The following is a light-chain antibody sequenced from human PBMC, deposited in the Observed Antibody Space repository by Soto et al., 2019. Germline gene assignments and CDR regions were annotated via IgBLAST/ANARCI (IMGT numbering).Light chain of an antibody. V-gene: IGLV1-47*01. J-gene: IGLJ1*01. Sequence: SALTPPPSAPGTPGQRAPTSCSGSSSNIGSNYVYWYQQLPGTAPKLLIYRNNQRPSGVPDRFSGSKSGTSASLAISGLRSEDEADYYCAAWDDSLRVFGTGTKVTVL. CDR2: RNN. CDR3: AAWDDSLRV. CDR1: SSNIGSNY.